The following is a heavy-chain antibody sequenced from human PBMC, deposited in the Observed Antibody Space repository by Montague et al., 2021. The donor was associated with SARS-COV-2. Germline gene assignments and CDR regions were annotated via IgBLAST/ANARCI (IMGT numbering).Heavy chain of an antibody. CDR3: ARGSTGWYAIFGHYGMDV. D-gene: IGHD6-19*01. Sequence: SLRLSCAASRFTFSDFWMNWVRQAPGKGLEWVADIKHDGSEKSYVDSVKGRFTISRDNAKNSLYLQMDNPRAEDTAVYYCARGSTGWYAIFGHYGMDVWGQGTTVTVSS. CDR2: IKHDGSEK. V-gene: IGHV3-7*01. CDR1: RFTFSDFW. J-gene: IGHJ6*02.